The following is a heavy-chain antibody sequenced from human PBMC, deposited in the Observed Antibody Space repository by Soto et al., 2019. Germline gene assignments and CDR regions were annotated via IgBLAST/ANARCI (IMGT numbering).Heavy chain of an antibody. J-gene: IGHJ3*02. CDR3: AGSVPGITMIVPGPLDI. D-gene: IGHD3-22*01. CDR2: IYHSGST. Sequence: PSETLSLTCTVSGGSVTSGDYHWSWIRQPPGKGLEWIGYIYHSGSTYYNPSLQSRVTILVDRSKNQFSLKLSSVTAADTAVYHCAGSVPGITMIVPGPLDIWGQGTMVTVSS. V-gene: IGHV4-30-4*01. CDR1: GGSVTSGDYH.